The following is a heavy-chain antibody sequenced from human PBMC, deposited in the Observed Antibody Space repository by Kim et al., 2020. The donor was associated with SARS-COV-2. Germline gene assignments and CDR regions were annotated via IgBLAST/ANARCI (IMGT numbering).Heavy chain of an antibody. V-gene: IGHV1-69*13. CDR3: AFQVGVTAIRFYGMDV. Sequence: ASVKVSCKASGGTFSSYAISWVRQAPGQGLEWMGGIIPIFGTANYAQKFQGRVTITADESTSTAYMELSSLRSEDTAVYYCAFQVGVTAIRFYGMDVWGQGTTVTVSS. J-gene: IGHJ6*02. D-gene: IGHD2-21*02. CDR2: IIPIFGTA. CDR1: GGTFSSYA.